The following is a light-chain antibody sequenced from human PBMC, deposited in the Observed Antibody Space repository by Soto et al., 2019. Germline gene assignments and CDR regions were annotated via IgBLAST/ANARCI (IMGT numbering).Light chain of an antibody. CDR2: GAS. Sequence: EIVLTQSPGTRPLSPGERATLSCRASQSVSSSYLAWYQQKPGQAPRLLIYGASSRATGIPDRFSGSGSGTDFTLTISRLEPEDFAVYYCQQYGSSRFTFGPGTKVDIK. CDR1: QSVSSSY. J-gene: IGKJ3*01. V-gene: IGKV3-20*01. CDR3: QQYGSSRFT.